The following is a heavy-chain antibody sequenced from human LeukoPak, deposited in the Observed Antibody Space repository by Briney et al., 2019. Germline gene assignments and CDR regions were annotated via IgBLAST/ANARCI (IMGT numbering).Heavy chain of an antibody. D-gene: IGHD3-22*01. J-gene: IGHJ3*02. CDR1: GGTFSSYA. CDR3: ARDLLSTTRYYYDDAFDI. Sequence: ASVKVSCKASGGTFSSYAISWVRQAPGQGLEWMGGIIPIFGTANYAQKFQGRVTITTDESTSTAYMELSSLRSEDTAAYYCARDLLSTTRYYYDDAFDIWGQGTMVTVSS. CDR2: IIPIFGTA. V-gene: IGHV1-69*05.